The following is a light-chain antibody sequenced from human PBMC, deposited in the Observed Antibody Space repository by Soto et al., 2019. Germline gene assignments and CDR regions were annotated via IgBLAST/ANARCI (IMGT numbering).Light chain of an antibody. CDR2: EVT. V-gene: IGLV2-23*02. CDR3: CSYADSGTYV. Sequence: QSALTQPASVSGSPGQSITISCTGTSSDVGSYNLVSWYQQYPGKAPKLMIYEVTKWPSGVSNRFSGSKSGNTASLTISGLQAEEEADYYCCSYADSGTYVFGTGTKLTVL. J-gene: IGLJ1*01. CDR1: SSDVGSYNL.